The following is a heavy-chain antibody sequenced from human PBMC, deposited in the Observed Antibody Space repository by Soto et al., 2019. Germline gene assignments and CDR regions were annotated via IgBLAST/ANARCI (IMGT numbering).Heavy chain of an antibody. CDR2: IHYTGST. J-gene: IGHJ6*02. CDR1: GDSFMSSGFY. V-gene: IGHV4-31*03. CDR3: ARDHRSLGDYYGIDV. D-gene: IGHD3-10*01. Sequence: SETLSLTCSVSGDSFMSSGFYWSWIRQHPGKALEWIGYIHYTGSTSYNPSLKSRLAISLDASKNQFSLSLSSVTSADTAVYYCARDHRSLGDYYGIDVWGQGTTVTVSS.